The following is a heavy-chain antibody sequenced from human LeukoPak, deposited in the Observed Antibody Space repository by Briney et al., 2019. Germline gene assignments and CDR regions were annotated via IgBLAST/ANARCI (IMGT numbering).Heavy chain of an antibody. CDR3: ATGRDVLLWFGELLGDY. CDR1: GFTFSSYA. CDR2: ISGSGGST. V-gene: IGHV3-23*01. J-gene: IGHJ4*02. D-gene: IGHD3-10*01. Sequence: GGSLRLSCAASGFTFSSYAMSWVRQAPGKGLEWVSAISGSGGSTYYADSVKGRFTTPRDNSKNTLYLQMNSLRAEDTAVYYCATGRDVLLWFGELLGDYWGQGTLVTVSS.